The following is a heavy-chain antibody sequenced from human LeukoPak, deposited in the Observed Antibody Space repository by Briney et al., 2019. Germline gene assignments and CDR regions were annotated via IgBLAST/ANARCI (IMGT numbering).Heavy chain of an antibody. CDR1: GFTFSSYA. J-gene: IGHJ3*02. Sequence: GGSLRLSCAASGFTFSSYAMSWVRQAPGKGLEWVAVISYDGSNKYYADSVKGRFTISRDNSKNTLYLQMNSLRAEDTAVYYCQRARNGAFDIWGQGTMVTVSS. D-gene: IGHD2-8*01. V-gene: IGHV3-30*03. CDR2: ISYDGSNK. CDR3: QRARNGAFDI.